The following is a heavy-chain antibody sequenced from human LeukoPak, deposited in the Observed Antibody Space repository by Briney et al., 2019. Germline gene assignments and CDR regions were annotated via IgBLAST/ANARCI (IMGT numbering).Heavy chain of an antibody. Sequence: TGGSLRLSCAASGFTVSSNYMSWVRQAPGKGLEWVSVIYSGGSTYYADSVKGRFTISRDNSKNTLYLQMNSLRAEDTAVYYCARGAARMVEMGTIISFEYWGQGTLVTVSS. J-gene: IGHJ4*02. CDR2: IYSGGST. V-gene: IGHV3-66*01. D-gene: IGHD5-24*01. CDR3: ARGAARMVEMGTIISFEY. CDR1: GFTVSSNY.